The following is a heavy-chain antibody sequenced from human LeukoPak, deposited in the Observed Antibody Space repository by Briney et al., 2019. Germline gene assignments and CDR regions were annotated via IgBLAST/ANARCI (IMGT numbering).Heavy chain of an antibody. CDR1: GLTFSSYS. Sequence: GGSLRLSCAASGLTFSSYSMNWVRQAPGKGLEWVSSISSSSSYIYYADSVKGRFTISRDNAKNSLYLQMTSLRAEDTAVYYCAREITGTTGYYYYYYMDVWGKGTTVTVSS. D-gene: IGHD1-14*01. V-gene: IGHV3-21*01. J-gene: IGHJ6*03. CDR2: ISSSSSYI. CDR3: AREITGTTGYYYYYYMDV.